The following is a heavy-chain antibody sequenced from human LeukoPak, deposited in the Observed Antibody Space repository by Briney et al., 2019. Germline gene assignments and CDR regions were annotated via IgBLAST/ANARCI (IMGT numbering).Heavy chain of an antibody. CDR1: GGSISSGGYY. Sequence: PSETLSLTCTVSGGSISSGGYYWSWIRQHPGKGLEWIGEINHSGSTNYNPSLKSRVTISVDTSKNQFSLKLSSVTAADTAVYYCARVRVDCTNGVCYKRFRSWFDPWGQGTLVTVSS. D-gene: IGHD2-8*01. CDR2: INHSGST. J-gene: IGHJ5*02. V-gene: IGHV4-39*07. CDR3: ARVRVDCTNGVCYKRFRSWFDP.